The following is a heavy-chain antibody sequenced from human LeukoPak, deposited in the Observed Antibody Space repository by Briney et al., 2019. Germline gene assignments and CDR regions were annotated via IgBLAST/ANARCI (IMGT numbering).Heavy chain of an antibody. CDR1: GGSFSGYY. V-gene: IGHV4-34*01. Sequence: SATLSLTCAVYGGSFSGYYWSWIRQPPGKGLEWIGEINHSGSTNYNPSLKSRVTISVDTSKNQFSLKLSSVTAADTAVYYCARGPLVTLYYYYGMDVWGQGTTVTVSS. J-gene: IGHJ6*02. D-gene: IGHD5-18*01. CDR3: ARGPLVTLYYYYGMDV. CDR2: INHSGST.